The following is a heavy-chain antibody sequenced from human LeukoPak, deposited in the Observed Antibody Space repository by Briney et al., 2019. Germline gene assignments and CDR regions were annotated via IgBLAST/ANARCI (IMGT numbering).Heavy chain of an antibody. CDR1: GYTFADYF. CDR3: ARDVSSNPNWEFDY. D-gene: IGHD1-26*01. J-gene: IGHJ4*02. V-gene: IGHV1-2*06. Sequence: ASVKVSCKTSGYTFADYFIHWVRQAPGQGLEWMGRINANSGGTEYEQKFQGRVTMTRDTSISTAYVEVNWLISDDTAIYYCARDVSSNPNWEFDYWGQGTLVTVSS. CDR2: INANSGGT.